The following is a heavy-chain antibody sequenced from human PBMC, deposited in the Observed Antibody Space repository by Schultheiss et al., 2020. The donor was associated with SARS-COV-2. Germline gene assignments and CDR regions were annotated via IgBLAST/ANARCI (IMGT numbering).Heavy chain of an antibody. V-gene: IGHV4-34*09. CDR1: GFTFSDYY. CDR3: ARKGHFYYYYYGMDV. J-gene: IGHJ6*02. Sequence: LRLSCAASGFTFSDYYMSWIRQAPGKGLEWIGSVYSSGSTHYNPSLKSRVTISVDTSKNQFSLKLNSVTAADTAVYYCARKGHFYYYYYGMDVWGQGTTVTVSS. CDR2: VYSSGST.